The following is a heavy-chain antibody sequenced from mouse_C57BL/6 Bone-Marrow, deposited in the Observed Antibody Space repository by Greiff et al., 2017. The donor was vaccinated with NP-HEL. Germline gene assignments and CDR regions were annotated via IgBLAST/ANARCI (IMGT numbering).Heavy chain of an antibody. Sequence: QVQLQQPGAELVMPGASVKLSCKASGYTFTSYWMHWVKQRPGQGLEWIGEIDPSDSYTNYNQKFKGKSTLTVDKSSSTAYMQLSSLTSEDSAVYYCARREGNLEGYYWGQGTTLTVSS. CDR2: IDPSDSYT. CDR1: GYTFTSYW. V-gene: IGHV1-69*01. CDR3: ARREGNLEGYY. J-gene: IGHJ2*01.